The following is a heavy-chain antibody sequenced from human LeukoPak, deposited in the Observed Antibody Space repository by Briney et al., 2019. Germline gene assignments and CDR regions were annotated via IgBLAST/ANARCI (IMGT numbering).Heavy chain of an antibody. CDR2: IYSGGST. CDR1: GFTFSSYA. Sequence: GGSLRLSCAASGFTFSSYAMSWVRQAPGKGLEWVSAIYSGGSTYYADYVKGRFIISRDNSKNMLYLQMNSLRAEDTAVYYCARGGYSYGLTYWGQGTLVTVSS. D-gene: IGHD5-18*01. V-gene: IGHV3-53*01. J-gene: IGHJ4*02. CDR3: ARGGYSYGLTY.